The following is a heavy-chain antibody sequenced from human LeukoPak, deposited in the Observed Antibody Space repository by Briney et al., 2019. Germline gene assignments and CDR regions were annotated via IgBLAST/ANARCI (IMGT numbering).Heavy chain of an antibody. CDR2: ISAYSGNT. D-gene: IGHD3-22*01. CDR1: GYTFTSYG. V-gene: IGHV1-18*01. Sequence: ASVKVSCKASGYTFTSYGISWVRQAPGQGLEWMVWISAYSGNTNYAQKLQGRVTMTTDTSTSTAYMELRSLRSDDTAVYYCARVVPPVNYYDSSANWFDPWGQGTLVTVSS. J-gene: IGHJ5*02. CDR3: ARVVPPVNYYDSSANWFDP.